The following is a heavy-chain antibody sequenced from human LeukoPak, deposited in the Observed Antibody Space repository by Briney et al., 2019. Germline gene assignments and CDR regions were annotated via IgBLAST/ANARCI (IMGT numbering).Heavy chain of an antibody. V-gene: IGHV4-39*01. CDR2: IYYSGST. CDR3: ARQEVSGNDFWSGYSPYYFDY. CDR1: GGSISSSSYY. Sequence: PSETLSLTCTVSGGSISSSSYYWGWIRQPPGKGLEWIGSIYYSGSTYYNPSLKSRVTISVDTSKNQFSLKLSSVTAADTAVYYCARQEVSGNDFWSGYSPYYFDYWGQGTLVTVSS. J-gene: IGHJ4*02. D-gene: IGHD3-3*01.